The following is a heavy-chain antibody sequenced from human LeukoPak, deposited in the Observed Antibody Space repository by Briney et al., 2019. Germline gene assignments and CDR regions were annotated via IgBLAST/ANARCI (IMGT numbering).Heavy chain of an antibody. CDR1: GFTFDDYA. V-gene: IGHV3-20*04. D-gene: IGHD3-10*01. Sequence: GGSLRLSCAASGFTFDDYAMSWVRQASGKGLEWVSGINWNGGSTGYADSVKGRFTISRDNSKNTLYLQMNSLRAEDTAVYYCAKERRLLWFGERFDYWGQGTLVTVSS. CDR2: INWNGGST. J-gene: IGHJ4*02. CDR3: AKERRLLWFGERFDY.